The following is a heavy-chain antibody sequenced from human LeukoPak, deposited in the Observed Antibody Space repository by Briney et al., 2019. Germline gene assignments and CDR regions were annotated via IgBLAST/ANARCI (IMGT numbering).Heavy chain of an antibody. Sequence: GGSLRLSCAASGFTVSSNYMSWVRQAPGKGLEWVSVIYSGGSTYYADSVKGRFTISRDNSKNTLYLQMNSLRAEDTAVYYCANKVDTATPYYFDYWGQGTLVTVSS. V-gene: IGHV3-66*01. CDR3: ANKVDTATPYYFDY. CDR2: IYSGGST. D-gene: IGHD5-18*01. J-gene: IGHJ4*02. CDR1: GFTVSSNY.